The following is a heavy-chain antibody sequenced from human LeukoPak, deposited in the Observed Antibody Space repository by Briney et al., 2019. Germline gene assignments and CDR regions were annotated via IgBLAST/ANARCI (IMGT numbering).Heavy chain of an antibody. CDR1: GFTFSSYA. J-gene: IGHJ4*02. CDR2: ISSSGGST. CDR3: AKTYDSSGFPDYSGH. Sequence: PGGSLRLSCAASGFTFSSYAMSWVRQAPGKGLEWVSSISSSGGSTYYADSVKGRFTISRDNSKNTLYVQMNSLRAEDTAVYYCAKTYDSSGFPDYSGHWGQGTLVTVSS. D-gene: IGHD3-22*01. V-gene: IGHV3-23*01.